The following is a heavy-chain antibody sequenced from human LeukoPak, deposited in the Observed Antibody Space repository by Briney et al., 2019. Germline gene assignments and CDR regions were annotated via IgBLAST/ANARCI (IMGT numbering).Heavy chain of an antibody. CDR2: IIPIFATT. V-gene: IGHV1-69*01. J-gene: IGHJ6*03. CDR1: GGTFSSYA. Sequence: GSSVKVSCKASGGTFSSYAISWVRQAPGQGLEWMGGIIPIFATTNYPQKFQGRGTITADDSTSTAYMELSSLRSEDTAVYYCARGIVVGSLYYMDVWGKGTTVTVSS. CDR3: ARGIVVGSLYYMDV. D-gene: IGHD2-21*01.